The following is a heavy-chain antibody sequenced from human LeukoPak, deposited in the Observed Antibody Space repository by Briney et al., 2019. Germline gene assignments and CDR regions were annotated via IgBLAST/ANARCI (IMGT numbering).Heavy chain of an antibody. Sequence: PGGSLRLSCAASGFPFSSHWVSWVRQAPGKVLEWVANIKQDGSDKYYVDSVKGRFTISRDNAKNSLYLQMKSLRAKDTAVYYCARDLSSWDSNDYWGQGTLVTVSS. V-gene: IGHV3-7*01. D-gene: IGHD6-13*01. CDR3: ARDLSSWDSNDY. CDR1: GFPFSSHW. CDR2: IKQDGSDK. J-gene: IGHJ4*02.